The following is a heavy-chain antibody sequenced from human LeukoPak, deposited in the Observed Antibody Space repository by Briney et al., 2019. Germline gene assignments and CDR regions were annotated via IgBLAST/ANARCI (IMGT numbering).Heavy chain of an antibody. CDR3: ARDLLRAAAGYNWFDP. CDR1: GGSISRYY. D-gene: IGHD6-13*01. J-gene: IGHJ5*02. CDR2: IYYSVST. Sequence: SETLSLTCTVSGGSISRYYWSWIRQPPGKGLEGIGSIYYSVSTYYNPSLKSRVTISVDTSKNQFSLKLSSVTAADTAVYYCARDLLRAAAGYNWFDPWGQGTLVTVSS. V-gene: IGHV4-39*07.